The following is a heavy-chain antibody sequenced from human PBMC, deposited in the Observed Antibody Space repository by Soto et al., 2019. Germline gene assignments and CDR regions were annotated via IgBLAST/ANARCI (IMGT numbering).Heavy chain of an antibody. V-gene: IGHV4-31*03. CDR2: IYDSGST. J-gene: IGHJ4*02. CDR1: GGSISSGGYY. CDR3: ARGRGTISGYYPFFDY. D-gene: IGHD3-22*01. Sequence: QVQLQESGPGLVKPSQTLSLTCTVSGGSISSGGYYLSWIRQHQGKGLEWIGYIYDSGSTYYNPSIKSRVTISVDTSKHQCSLKLSSVTAADTAVYYCARGRGTISGYYPFFDYWGQGTLVTVSS.